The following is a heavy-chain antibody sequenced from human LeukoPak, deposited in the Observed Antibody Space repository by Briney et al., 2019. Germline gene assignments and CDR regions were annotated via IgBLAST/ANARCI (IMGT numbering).Heavy chain of an antibody. V-gene: IGHV3-53*01. Sequence: GGSLRLSCAASGFTVSSNYMSWVRQAPGKGLEWVSVIYSGGSTYYADSVKGRFTISRDNSKNTLYLQMNSLRAEDTAVYYCAREDGSPYYFDYWGQGTLVTVSS. CDR2: IYSGGST. CDR3: AREDGSPYYFDY. J-gene: IGHJ4*02. D-gene: IGHD5-24*01. CDR1: GFTVSSNY.